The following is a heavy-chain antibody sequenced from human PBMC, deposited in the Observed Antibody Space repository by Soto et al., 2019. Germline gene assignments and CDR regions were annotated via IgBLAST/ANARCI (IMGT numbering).Heavy chain of an antibody. CDR1: GFTFSSYW. CDR3: AVAVAGPTAIGY. D-gene: IGHD6-19*01. CDR2: INSDGSST. V-gene: IGHV3-74*01. J-gene: IGHJ4*02. Sequence: HLGGSLRLSCAASGFTFSSYWMHWVRQAPGKGLVWVSRINSDGSSTSYADSVKGRFTISRDNAKNTLYLQMNSLRAEDTAVYYCAVAVAGPTAIGYWGQGTLVTVSS.